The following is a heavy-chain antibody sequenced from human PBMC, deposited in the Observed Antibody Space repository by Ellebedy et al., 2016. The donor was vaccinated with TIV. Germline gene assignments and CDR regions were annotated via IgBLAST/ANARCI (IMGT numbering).Heavy chain of an antibody. Sequence: PGGSLRLSCAASGFTFSSSAMGRVRQAPGKGPEWVSAISDDGVRTYYADSVNGRFTISRDNSKSTLFLQINSLRAEDAAKYYCTKHRTSASMDVWGQGTTVAVSS. V-gene: IGHV3-23*01. CDR2: ISDDGVRT. D-gene: IGHD6-25*01. CDR3: TKHRTSASMDV. J-gene: IGHJ6*02. CDR1: GFTFSSSA.